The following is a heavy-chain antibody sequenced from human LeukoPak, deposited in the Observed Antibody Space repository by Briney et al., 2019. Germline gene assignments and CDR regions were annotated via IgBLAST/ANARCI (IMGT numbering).Heavy chain of an antibody. Sequence: GASVKISCKGSGYSFTSYWIGWVRQMPGKGLEWMGIIYPGDSDTRYSPSFQGQVTISADKSISTAYLQWSSLKASDTAMYYCARRLRYFDWLLSEMYYFDYWGQGTLVTVSS. CDR2: IYPGDSDT. J-gene: IGHJ4*02. CDR1: GYSFTSYW. CDR3: ARRLRYFDWLLSEMYYFDY. D-gene: IGHD3-9*01. V-gene: IGHV5-51*01.